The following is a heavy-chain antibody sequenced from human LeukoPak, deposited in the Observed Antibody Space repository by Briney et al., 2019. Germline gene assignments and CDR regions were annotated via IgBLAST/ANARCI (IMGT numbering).Heavy chain of an antibody. J-gene: IGHJ6*02. CDR2: IVVGSDNT. D-gene: IGHD4-17*01. CDR1: GFTFTTSA. CDR3: AATLTVTTGSTYYGMDV. V-gene: IGHV1-58*01. Sequence: SVKVSCNASGFTFTTSAVQWVRQARGQGLEWIGWIVVGSDNTNNAQKFQERVTITRDMSTSTAYMELRSLRSEDTAVYYCAATLTVTTGSTYYGMDVWGQGTTVTVSS.